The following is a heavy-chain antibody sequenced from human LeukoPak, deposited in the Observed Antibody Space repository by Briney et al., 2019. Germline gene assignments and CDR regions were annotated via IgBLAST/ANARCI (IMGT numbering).Heavy chain of an antibody. CDR3: TRGSFGHYEH. D-gene: IGHD4-17*01. CDR2: IDPSSTYI. CDR1: GFTFSTYP. J-gene: IGHJ1*01. Sequence: GGSLRLSCSASGFTFSTYPMNWVRQAPGKGLEWVSSIDPSSTYIYYADSVRGRFTISRDNAQNSLYLQVNSLRAEDTAVYYCTRGSFGHYEHWGQGPLVTVSS. V-gene: IGHV3-21*01.